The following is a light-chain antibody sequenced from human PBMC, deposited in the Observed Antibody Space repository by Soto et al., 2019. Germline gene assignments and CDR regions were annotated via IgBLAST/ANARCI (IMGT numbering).Light chain of an antibody. CDR1: QSISSW. CDR3: QQYNSYLT. CDR2: KAS. Sequence: DIQMTQSPSTLSASVGDRVTITCRASQSISSWLAWYQQKPGKAPKLLIYKASSLESGVTSRFSGSGTGTEFTLTISSLQADAFDTYYRQQYNSYLTFGGGTKVEIK. J-gene: IGKJ4*01. V-gene: IGKV1-5*03.